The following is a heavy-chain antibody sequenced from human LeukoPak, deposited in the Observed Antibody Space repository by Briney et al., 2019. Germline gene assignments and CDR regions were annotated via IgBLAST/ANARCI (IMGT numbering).Heavy chain of an antibody. CDR3: ARGSLDYAPRWFDP. J-gene: IGHJ5*02. D-gene: IGHD4-17*01. CDR1: GFTFSSYW. Sequence: GGSLRLSCAASGFTFSSYWMSWVRQAPGKGLEWVANIKRDGSEKYYVDSVKGRFSISRDNAKNSLYLQMNSLRAEDTAVYYCARGSLDYAPRWFDPWGQGTLVTVSS. V-gene: IGHV3-7*04. CDR2: IKRDGSEK.